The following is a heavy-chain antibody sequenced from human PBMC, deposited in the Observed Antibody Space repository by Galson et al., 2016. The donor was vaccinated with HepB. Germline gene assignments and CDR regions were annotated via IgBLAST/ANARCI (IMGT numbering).Heavy chain of an antibody. J-gene: IGHJ4*02. Sequence: SLRLSCAVSGFTFSTYSMDWVRQAPGKGLEWISYISTSSSTIYYADSVKGRFTISRDNAKNSLYLQMNSLRDEDTAVYYCAREIPSRGKSDYWGQGTLVNVSS. CDR1: GFTFSTYS. CDR3: AREIPSRGKSDY. V-gene: IGHV3-48*02. D-gene: IGHD3-10*01. CDR2: ISTSSSTI.